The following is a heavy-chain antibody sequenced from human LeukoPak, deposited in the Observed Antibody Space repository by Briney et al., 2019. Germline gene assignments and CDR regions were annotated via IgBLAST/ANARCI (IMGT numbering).Heavy chain of an antibody. CDR2: IYYSGST. J-gene: IGHJ4*02. CDR1: CGSISSGGYY. Sequence: SETLSLTCTVSCGSISSGGYYCSWIRQHPGKGLEWIGYIYYSGSTYYNPSLKSRVTISVDTSKNQFSLKLSSVTAADTAVYYCARVPGIFTNRGCYSWYLDYWGQGTLVTVSS. V-gene: IGHV4-31*03. D-gene: IGHD2-8*01. CDR3: ARVPGIFTNRGCYSWYLDY.